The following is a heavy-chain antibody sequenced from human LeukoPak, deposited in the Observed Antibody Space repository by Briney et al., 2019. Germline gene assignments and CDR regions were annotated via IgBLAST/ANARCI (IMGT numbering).Heavy chain of an antibody. Sequence: SETLSLTCTVSGGSISGYYWSWIRQPPGKGLDWIRYIYYTGTTDQNPSLKSRVTISVDTSKNQLSLKLNSVTAADTAVYYCARHGDSGSYSFDYWGRGTLVTVSS. CDR1: GGSISGYY. D-gene: IGHD1-26*01. J-gene: IGHJ4*02. CDR3: ARHGDSGSYSFDY. V-gene: IGHV4-59*08. CDR2: IYYTGTT.